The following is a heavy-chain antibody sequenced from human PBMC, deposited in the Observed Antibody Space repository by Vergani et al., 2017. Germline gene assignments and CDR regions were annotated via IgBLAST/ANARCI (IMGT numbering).Heavy chain of an antibody. Sequence: QVQLVESGGGVVQPGGSLRLSCAASGFTFSSYAMHWVRQAPGKGLEWVAVISYDGSNKYYADSVKGRFTISRDNSKNTLYLQMNSLRAEDTAVYYCARDWGPWDIVVVGNYWGQGTLVTVSS. CDR2: ISYDGSNK. D-gene: IGHD2-2*01. CDR1: GFTFSSYA. J-gene: IGHJ4*02. V-gene: IGHV3-30-3*01. CDR3: ARDWGPWDIVVVGNY.